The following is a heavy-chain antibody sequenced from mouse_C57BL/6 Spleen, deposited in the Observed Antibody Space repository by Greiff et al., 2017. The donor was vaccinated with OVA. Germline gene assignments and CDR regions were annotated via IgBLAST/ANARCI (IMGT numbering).Heavy chain of an antibody. D-gene: IGHD1-1*01. Sequence: QVQLQQPGAELVKPGASVKLSCKASGYTFTSYWMQWVKQRPGQGLEWIGEIDPSDSYTNYNQKFKGKATLTLDTSSSTAYMQLSSLTSEDSAVYYCARRDYGSSIWYFDVWGTGTTVTVSS. J-gene: IGHJ1*03. CDR3: ARRDYGSSIWYFDV. V-gene: IGHV1-50*01. CDR1: GYTFTSYW. CDR2: IDPSDSYT.